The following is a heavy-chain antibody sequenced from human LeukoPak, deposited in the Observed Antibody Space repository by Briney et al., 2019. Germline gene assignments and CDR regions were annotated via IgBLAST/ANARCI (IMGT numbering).Heavy chain of an antibody. CDR2: ISYDGSNK. J-gene: IGHJ4*02. CDR3: AKDRRGVVGY. CDR1: GFTFSSYG. V-gene: IGHV3-30*18. D-gene: IGHD1-26*01. Sequence: GGSLRLSCAASGFTFSSYGMHWVRQAPGKGLEWVAVISYDGSNKYYADSVKGRFTISRDNSKNTLYLQMNSLRAEDTAVYYCAKDRRGVVGYWGQGTLVTVSS.